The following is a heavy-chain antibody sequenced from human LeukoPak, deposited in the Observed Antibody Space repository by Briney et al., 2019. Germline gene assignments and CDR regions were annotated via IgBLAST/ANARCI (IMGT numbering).Heavy chain of an antibody. J-gene: IGHJ4*02. D-gene: IGHD3-10*01. CDR1: GFTFSSYA. CDR3: AKDWGITIIRGVISPSYYFDY. V-gene: IGHV3-23*01. Sequence: PGGSLRLSYAASGFTFSSYAMSWVRQPPGKGLEWVSAISGSGESTYYADSVKGRFTISRDNSKNTLYLQMNSLRAEDTAVYYCAKDWGITIIRGVISPSYYFDYWGQGTLVTVSS. CDR2: ISGSGEST.